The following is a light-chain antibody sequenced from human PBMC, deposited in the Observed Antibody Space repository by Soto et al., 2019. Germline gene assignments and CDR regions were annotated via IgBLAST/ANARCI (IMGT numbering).Light chain of an antibody. V-gene: IGLV2-14*03. J-gene: IGLJ1*01. Sequence: QSVLTQPASVSGSPGQSIAISCTGTSSDVGGYNYVSWYQQHPGKAPKLMIYDVTSRPSGVSDRFSGSKSGTTASLTISGLQAEDEADYYCCSYTCSTIYVFGTGTKLTVL. CDR2: DVT. CDR3: CSYTCSTIYV. CDR1: SSDVGGYNY.